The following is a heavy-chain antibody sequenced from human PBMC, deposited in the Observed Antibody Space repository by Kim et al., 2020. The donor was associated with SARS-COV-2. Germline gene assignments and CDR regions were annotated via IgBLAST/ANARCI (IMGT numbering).Heavy chain of an antibody. CDR2: INPDATYT. V-gene: IGHV3-74*01. J-gene: IGHJ4*02. CDR3: ARDVTGPSDY. Sequence: GGSLRLSFAASGFTVSPYWIHWVRQTPGKGLVWLSRINPDATYTAYADSVTGRFTISRDNSKNTVFLQMNSLRVDDTAVYYCARDVTGPSDYWGQGTLVTVSS. D-gene: IGHD4-4*01. CDR1: GFTVSPYW.